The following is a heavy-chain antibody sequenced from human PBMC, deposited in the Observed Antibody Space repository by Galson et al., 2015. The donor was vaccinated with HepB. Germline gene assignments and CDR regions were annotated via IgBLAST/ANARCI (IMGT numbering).Heavy chain of an antibody. J-gene: IGHJ1*01. CDR1: GASISSSRDY. CDR3: ARSVKKQQLLLPGD. CDR2: IYYSGTT. V-gene: IGHV4-39*01. D-gene: IGHD6-13*01. Sequence: SETLSLTCTVSGASISSSRDYWGWIRQPPGKGLEWIASIYYSGTTYYNPSLKSRVTISLDTSKNQFSLRMTSVTAADTAVYYCARSVKKQQLLLPGDWGQGTLVTVSS.